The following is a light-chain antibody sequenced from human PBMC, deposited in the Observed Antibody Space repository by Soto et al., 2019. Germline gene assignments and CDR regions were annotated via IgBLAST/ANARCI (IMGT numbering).Light chain of an antibody. CDR1: SSDVGGYNY. CDR2: EVN. V-gene: IGLV2-8*01. CDR3: SSYAGSSNV. J-gene: IGLJ1*01. Sequence: QSVLTQPPSASGSPGQSVAISCTGTSSDVGGYNYVSWYQQHPGKAPKLMIYEVNKRPSGVPDRFSGSKSGNTASLTVSGLNAEDEDDYYCSSYAGSSNVFGTGTKVTV.